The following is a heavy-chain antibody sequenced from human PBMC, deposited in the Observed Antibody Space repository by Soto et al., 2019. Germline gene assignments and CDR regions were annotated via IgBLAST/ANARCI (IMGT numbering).Heavy chain of an antibody. J-gene: IGHJ3*02. CDR2: INPSGGST. Sequence: ASVKVSCKASGYTFTSYYMHWVRQAPGQGLEWMGIINPSGGSTSYAQKFQGRVTMTRDTSTSTAYMELSSLRSEDTAVYYCARENYYYDSSGYDLGGAFDIWGQGTMVTVSS. CDR3: ARENYYYDSSGYDLGGAFDI. D-gene: IGHD3-22*01. V-gene: IGHV1-46*01. CDR1: GYTFTSYY.